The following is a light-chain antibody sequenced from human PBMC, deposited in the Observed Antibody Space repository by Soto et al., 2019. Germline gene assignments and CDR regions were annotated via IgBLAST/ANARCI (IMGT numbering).Light chain of an antibody. CDR2: GAF. CDR1: PSVTNF. J-gene: IGKJ5*01. V-gene: IGKV3-11*01. CDR3: QPRNVWPPVT. Sequence: EIVLTQSPATLSLSPGERATLSCRASPSVTNFLTCYQQKPGQASRLLIYGAFNRSTGIPARFSGSESGTDFTLTISSLEPEDSAVYYCQPRNVWPPVTFGQGTRLEIK.